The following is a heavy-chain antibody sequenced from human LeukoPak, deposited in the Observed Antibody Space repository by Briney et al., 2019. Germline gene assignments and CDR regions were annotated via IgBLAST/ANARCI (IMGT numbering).Heavy chain of an antibody. CDR1: GFTFADYA. CDR3: AKGYYGSGSYGWFDY. V-gene: IGHV3-23*01. J-gene: IGHJ4*02. Sequence: PGGSLRLSCAASGFTFADYAMSWVRQAPGKGLEWVSGICGSGGSTYYADSVKGRFTVSRDNFKNTLFLQVNSLRAEDTAVYSCAKGYYGSGSYGWFDYWGQGTLVTVSS. CDR2: ICGSGGST. D-gene: IGHD3-10*01.